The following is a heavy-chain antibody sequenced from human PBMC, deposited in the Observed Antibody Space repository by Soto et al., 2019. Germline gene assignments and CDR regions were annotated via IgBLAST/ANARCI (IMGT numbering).Heavy chain of an antibody. Sequence: QVQLVQSGAEVKKPEASVKVSCKASGYTFTGYYMHWVRQAPGQGLEWMGWINPNSGGTNYAQKFQGRVTMTRDTSISTVYMELSRLRSDDTAVFYCARSESSSGWYDYWGQGTLVTVSS. D-gene: IGHD6-19*01. CDR1: GYTFTGYY. CDR3: ARSESSSGWYDY. CDR2: INPNSGGT. V-gene: IGHV1-2*02. J-gene: IGHJ4*02.